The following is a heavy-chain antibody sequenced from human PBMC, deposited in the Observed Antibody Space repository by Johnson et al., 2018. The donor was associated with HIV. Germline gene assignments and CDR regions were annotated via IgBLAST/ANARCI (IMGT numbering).Heavy chain of an antibody. J-gene: IGHJ3*02. CDR3: AKESKWESRTPHAFDM. V-gene: IGHV3-74*01. CDR2: INSDGSST. D-gene: IGHD1-26*01. CDR1: GFTFSSYW. Sequence: VQLVESGGGLVQPGGSLRLSCVASGFTFSSYWMHWVRQAPGKGLVWVSRINSDGSSTTYADSVKGRFTISRDNAKNTLYLQMKSLRPEDTAVYYCAKESKWESRTPHAFDMWGQGTMVTVSS.